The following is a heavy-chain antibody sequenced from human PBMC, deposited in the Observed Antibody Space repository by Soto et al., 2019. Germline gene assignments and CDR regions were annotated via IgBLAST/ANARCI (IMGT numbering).Heavy chain of an antibody. CDR3: ATGHEREHAYDV. Sequence: DVQLVESGGGLIQPGESLRLSCAAFGFTISGKKYMPWVRQAPGKGLEWSCALYDLDGSFYETSVKGRFTTSSDSSKTTVYLQRNDLRPDDTAVYYCATGHEREHAYDVWGQGTTVTVSS. D-gene: IGHD1-1*01. CDR2: LYDLDGS. CDR1: GFTISGKKY. V-gene: IGHV3-53*01. J-gene: IGHJ3*01.